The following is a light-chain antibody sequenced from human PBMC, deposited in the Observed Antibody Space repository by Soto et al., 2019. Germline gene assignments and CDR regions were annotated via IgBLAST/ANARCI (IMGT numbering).Light chain of an antibody. CDR3: QQYDILPWT. Sequence: EIVLTQSPGTLSLSPGERATLSCRASQSVSNNYLAWYQQKPGQAPRLLIYGASTRAIGIPDRFGGSGSGTDVTLTISRLEPEDFAVYSCQQYDILPWTFGQGTKVEIK. J-gene: IGKJ1*01. CDR1: QSVSNNY. CDR2: GAS. V-gene: IGKV3-20*01.